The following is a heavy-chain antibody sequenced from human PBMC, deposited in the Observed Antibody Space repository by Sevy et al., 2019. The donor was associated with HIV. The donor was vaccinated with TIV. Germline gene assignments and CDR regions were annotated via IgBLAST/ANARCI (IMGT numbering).Heavy chain of an antibody. Sequence: GGSLRLSCAASGFTFSDYYMSWIRQAPGKGLEWVSYISSSSSYTNYADSVKGRFTISRDNAKNSLYLQMNSLRVEDTAVYYCARDGDMTTVNYPYYFDYWGQGTLVTVSS. D-gene: IGHD4-17*01. CDR1: GFTFSDYY. V-gene: IGHV3-11*06. J-gene: IGHJ4*02. CDR3: ARDGDMTTVNYPYYFDY. CDR2: ISSSSSYT.